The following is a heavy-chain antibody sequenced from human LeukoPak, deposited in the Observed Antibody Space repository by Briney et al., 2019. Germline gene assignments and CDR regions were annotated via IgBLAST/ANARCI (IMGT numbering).Heavy chain of an antibody. V-gene: IGHV3-23*01. D-gene: IGHD6-19*01. CDR2: ISGGGDST. CDR3: AKDSSSSNFYFGMDV. CDR1: GFTFSNYH. J-gene: IGHJ6*02. Sequence: GGSLRLSCAASGFTFSNYHINWVRQAPGTGLAWVSRISGGGDSTYYADSVKGRFTISRDNSKNTLYLQMNSLRADDTAVYYCAKDSSSSNFYFGMDVWGQGTTVTTSS.